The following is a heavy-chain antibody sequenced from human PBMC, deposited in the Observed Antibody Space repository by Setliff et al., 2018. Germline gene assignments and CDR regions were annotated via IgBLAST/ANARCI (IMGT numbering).Heavy chain of an antibody. CDR3: VRQDILTGYYAFDY. J-gene: IGHJ4*02. V-gene: IGHV1-2*06. CDR1: GYIFTGHF. CDR2: VFTATDDT. D-gene: IGHD3-9*01. Sequence: ASVKVSCKTSGYIFTGHFLHWVRQAPGQGLEWMGRVFTATDDTQFRTEFQGRVSVTRDTSMSTTYMELSGLRSDDTAVYYCVRQDILTGYYAFDYWGQGTLVTVSS.